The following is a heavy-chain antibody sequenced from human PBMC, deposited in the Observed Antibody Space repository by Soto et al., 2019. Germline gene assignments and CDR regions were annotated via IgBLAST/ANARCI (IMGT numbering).Heavy chain of an antibody. J-gene: IGHJ5*02. D-gene: IGHD3-3*01. CDR2: IYYSGST. CDR1: GGSISSYY. Sequence: SGGSISSYYWSWIRQPPGKGLEWIGYIYYSGSTNYNPSLKSRVTISVDTSKNQFSLKLSSVTAADTAVYYCARVRFLEWSIWFDPWGQGTLVTVSS. CDR3: ARVRFLEWSIWFDP. V-gene: IGHV4-59*01.